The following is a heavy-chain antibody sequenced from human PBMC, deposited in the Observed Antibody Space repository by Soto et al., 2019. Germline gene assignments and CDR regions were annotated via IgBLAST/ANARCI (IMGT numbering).Heavy chain of an antibody. V-gene: IGHV3-72*01. CDR3: SIVEGA. Sequence: PGGSLTLSCAVSGLTFGDHYMEWVRQAPGKGLEWVARSRNKAKSYSTDFAASVKGRFTISRDESKNSLNLQMNSLMTEDTAVYYCSIVEGAWGQGTLVTVSS. J-gene: IGHJ5*02. CDR1: GLTFGDHY. D-gene: IGHD1-26*01. CDR2: SRNKAKSYST.